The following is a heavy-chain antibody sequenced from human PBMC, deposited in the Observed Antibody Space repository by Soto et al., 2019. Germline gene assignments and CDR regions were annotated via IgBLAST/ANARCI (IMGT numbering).Heavy chain of an antibody. CDR2: IDWDDDK. V-gene: IGHV2-70*17. D-gene: IGHD6-13*01. CDR1: GFSLTTSGMC. CDR3: ARSAAGGTAYYFDY. J-gene: IGHJ4*02. Sequence: GSGPTLVNPTQTLTLTCTFSGFSLTTSGMCVSWIRQPPGRALEWLARIDWDDDKFYSTSLKTRLTISKDTSKNRVVLTLTNIDPVDTATYYCARSAAGGTAYYFDYWGQGALVTVSS.